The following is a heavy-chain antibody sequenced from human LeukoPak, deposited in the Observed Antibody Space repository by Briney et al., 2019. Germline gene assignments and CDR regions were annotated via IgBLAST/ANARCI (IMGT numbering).Heavy chain of an antibody. CDR2: VSGSAGST. Sequence: GGSLRLSCAASGFTFSSYAMSWVRQAPGKGLEWVAAVSGSAGSTYYADSVKGRFTVSRDNSKNTLYLEMNSLRAEDTALYYCARHGTASDTTGYFFWHWGQGTLVTVSS. CDR1: GFTFSSYA. D-gene: IGHD3-22*01. J-gene: IGHJ4*02. V-gene: IGHV3-23*01. CDR3: ARHGTASDTTGYFFWH.